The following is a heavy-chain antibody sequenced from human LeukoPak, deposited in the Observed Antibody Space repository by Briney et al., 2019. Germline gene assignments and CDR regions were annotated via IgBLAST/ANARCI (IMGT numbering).Heavy chain of an antibody. J-gene: IGHJ4*02. CDR2: ISLTGQT. V-gene: IGHV4-4*02. Sequence: TGTLSLTCGVSGGSITSTNWWSWVRQSPGQGLEWIGEISLTGQTNYNPSLSGRVTMLLDESSNHLSLHLTSVTAADTATYYCSRESGAFCPFGYWGQGTLVIVPS. CDR3: SRESGAFCPFGY. CDR1: GGSITSTNW. D-gene: IGHD1-26*01.